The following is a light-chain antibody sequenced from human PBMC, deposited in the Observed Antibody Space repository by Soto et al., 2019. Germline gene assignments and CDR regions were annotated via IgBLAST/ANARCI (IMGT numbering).Light chain of an antibody. Sequence: DIQLPQSPSSLSASVGDRVTITCRASQSISSYLNWYQQKPGKAPKLLIYAASSLQSGVPSRFSGSGSGTDFTLTISSLQPEDFATYYCQQSYSNTQTFGQGTKVEIK. CDR1: QSISSY. V-gene: IGKV1-39*01. CDR2: AAS. CDR3: QQSYSNTQT. J-gene: IGKJ1*01.